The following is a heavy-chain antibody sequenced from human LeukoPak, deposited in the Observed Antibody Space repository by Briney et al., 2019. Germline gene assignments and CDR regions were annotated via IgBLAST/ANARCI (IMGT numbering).Heavy chain of an antibody. CDR1: GGSISSSSYY. Sequence: NTSETLSLTCTVSGGSISSSSYYWGWIRQPPGKGLEWIGSIYYSGSTYYNPSLKSRVTISVDTSKNQFSLKLSSVTAADTAVYYCARQVYYYDPSWFDPWGQGTLVTVSS. V-gene: IGHV4-39*01. D-gene: IGHD3-22*01. J-gene: IGHJ5*02. CDR2: IYYSGST. CDR3: ARQVYYYDPSWFDP.